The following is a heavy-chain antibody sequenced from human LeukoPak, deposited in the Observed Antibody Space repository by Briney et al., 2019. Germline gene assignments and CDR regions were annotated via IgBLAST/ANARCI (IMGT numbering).Heavy chain of an antibody. D-gene: IGHD2/OR15-2a*01. J-gene: IGHJ4*02. CDR2: IYHSGST. V-gene: IGHV4-39*07. Sequence: SETLSLTCTVSGGSIRRADYYWGWIRQSPGKGLEWIGSIYHSGSTNYNPSLKSRVTISVDTSKNQFSLKLSSVTAADTAVYYCARGELSLYFDYWGQGTLVTVSS. CDR1: GGSIRRADYY. CDR3: ARGELSLYFDY.